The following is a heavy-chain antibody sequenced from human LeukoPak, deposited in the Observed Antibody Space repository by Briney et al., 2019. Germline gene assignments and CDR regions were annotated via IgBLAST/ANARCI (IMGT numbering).Heavy chain of an antibody. D-gene: IGHD5-18*01. Sequence: GGSLRLSCAASGFTFSGSAMHWVRQASGKGLEWVGRIRSKANSYATAYAASVKGRFTISRDDSKNTAYLQMNSLKTEDTAVYYCTRPALDTAMVSIDYWGHGTLVTVSS. CDR3: TRPALDTAMVSIDY. J-gene: IGHJ4*01. CDR2: IRSKANSYAT. V-gene: IGHV3-73*01. CDR1: GFTFSGSA.